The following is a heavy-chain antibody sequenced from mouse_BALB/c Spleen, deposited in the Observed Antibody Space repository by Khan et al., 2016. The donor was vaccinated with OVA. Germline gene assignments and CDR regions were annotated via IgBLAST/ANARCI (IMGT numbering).Heavy chain of an antibody. J-gene: IGHJ3*01. CDR3: VSCVLGLQTCFAY. V-gene: IGHV1S136*01. CDR1: GYTFTSYV. Sequence: EVQLQESGPELVKPGASVKMSCKASGYTFTSYVMHWVKQKPGQGLEWIGYINPYNDYTNFNEKFKGKATLTSAKSSSTAYMELSRLTSEDSSVYACVSCVLGLQTCFAYWGQGTLVTVSA. CDR2: INPYNDYT. D-gene: IGHD3-1*01.